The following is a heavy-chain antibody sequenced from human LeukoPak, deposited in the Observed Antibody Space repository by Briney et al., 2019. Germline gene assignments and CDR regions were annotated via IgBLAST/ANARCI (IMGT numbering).Heavy chain of an antibody. V-gene: IGHV5-51*01. CDR3: ARRRPYYGILTGYPRGWFDP. J-gene: IGHJ5*02. CDR2: IYPRDSHT. D-gene: IGHD3-9*01. Sequence: GESLKISCKGSGYSFTSYWIGWVRQMPGKGLEWMGIIYPRDSHTIYSPSFQGQVTISADKSISTAYLQWSSLKASDTAMYYCARRRPYYGILTGYPRGWFDPWGQGTLVTVSS. CDR1: GYSFTSYW.